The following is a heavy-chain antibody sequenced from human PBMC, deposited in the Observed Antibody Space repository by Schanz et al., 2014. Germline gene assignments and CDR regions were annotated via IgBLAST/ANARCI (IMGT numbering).Heavy chain of an antibody. V-gene: IGHV3-11*05. J-gene: IGHJ4*01. Sequence: VQLLESGGGLVQPGGSLRLSCAVSGFTVSSNHMSWVRQAPGKGLEWVSYISGTTTYTNYADSVKGRFTISRDNAKNSLYLQINSLRAEDTAVYYGAKEQIMTAAGLVDYWGHGTLVNVSS. D-gene: IGHD6-13*01. CDR3: AKEQIMTAAGLVDY. CDR1: GFTVSSNH. CDR2: ISGTTTYT.